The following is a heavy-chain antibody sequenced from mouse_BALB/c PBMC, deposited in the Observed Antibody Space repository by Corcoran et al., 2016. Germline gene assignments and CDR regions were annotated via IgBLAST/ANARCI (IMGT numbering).Heavy chain of an antibody. J-gene: IGHJ4*01. CDR1: GYTFTNYG. CDR3: AREPYAMDY. V-gene: IGHV9-1*02. CDR2: INTYTGEP. Sequence: QIQLVQSGPELQKPGETVKISCKASGYTFTNYGMNWVKQAPGKGLKWLGWINTYTGEPTYADDFKGRFAFSVETSASTAYLQINNLKNEDMATYFCAREPYAMDYWGQGTSVTVSS.